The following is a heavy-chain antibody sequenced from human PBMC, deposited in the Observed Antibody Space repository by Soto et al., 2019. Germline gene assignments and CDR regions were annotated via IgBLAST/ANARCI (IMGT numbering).Heavy chain of an antibody. CDR1: GGSISGHY. CDR2: IHYTGIT. V-gene: IGHV4-59*08. Sequence: QVQLQESGPGLVKPSETLSLSCTVSGGSISGHYWSWILQPPGKGLEWIGYIHYTGITNYNPSLKSRVTISVDTSKNQFSLKLSSLTAADTAVYYCARLTPYDYIWGLDYWGQGTLVTVSS. J-gene: IGHJ4*02. CDR3: ARLTPYDYIWGLDY. D-gene: IGHD3-16*01.